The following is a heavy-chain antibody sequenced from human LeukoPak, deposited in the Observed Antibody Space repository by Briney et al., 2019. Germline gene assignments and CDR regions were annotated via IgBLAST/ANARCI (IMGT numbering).Heavy chain of an antibody. J-gene: IGHJ5*02. D-gene: IGHD4-17*01. CDR2: VSPYNGNT. Sequence: ASVRVSCKTSGYTFTDYDITWVRQAPGQGLEWMGRVSPYNGNTYYSQRFQGRVTISKDTSTGTAYMDLRNMRDDDTAMYYCARHYRSVTTVTTLGWFDPWGQGTLVTVSS. CDR3: ARHYRSVTTVTTLGWFDP. V-gene: IGHV1-18*01. CDR1: GYTFTDYD.